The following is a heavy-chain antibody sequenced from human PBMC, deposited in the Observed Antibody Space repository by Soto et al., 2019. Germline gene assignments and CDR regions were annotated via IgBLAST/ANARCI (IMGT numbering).Heavy chain of an antibody. CDR3: ARGRAYGMDV. V-gene: IGHV3-74*01. CDR2: IDSGGSST. Sequence: EVLLVESGGGLGQPGGSLRVSCAASGFTFGSYWMNWVRQAPGKGLVWVSRIDSGGSSTAYADSVKDRFATSSDTTKNALYLHMVTLRVEDTGVYSCARGRAYGMDVWGQGTTVTASS. CDR1: GFTFGSYW. J-gene: IGHJ6*02.